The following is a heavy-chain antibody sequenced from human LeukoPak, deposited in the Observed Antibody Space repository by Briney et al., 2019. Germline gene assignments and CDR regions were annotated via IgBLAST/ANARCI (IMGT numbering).Heavy chain of an antibody. CDR1: GGSISTYY. CDR2: TYNSGST. CDR3: ARDRYCGGDCYTYGMDV. Sequence: SETLSLTCTVSGGSISTYYWSWIRQPPGKGLEWIGYTYNSGSTNYNPSLKSRVTISVDTSKNQFSLKLSSVTAADTAVYYCARDRYCGGDCYTYGMDVWGQGTTVTVSS. V-gene: IGHV4-59*01. D-gene: IGHD2-21*01. J-gene: IGHJ6*02.